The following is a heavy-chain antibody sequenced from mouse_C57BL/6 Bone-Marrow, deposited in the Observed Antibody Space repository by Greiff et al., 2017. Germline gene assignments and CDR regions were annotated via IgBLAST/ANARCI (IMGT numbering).Heavy chain of an antibody. J-gene: IGHJ2*01. CDR1: GYTFTSYW. V-gene: IGHV1-69*01. D-gene: IGHD1-1*01. Sequence: QVQLQQPGAELVMPGASVKLSCKASGYTFTSYWMHWVKQRPGQGLEWIGEIDPTDSYTNYNQKFKGKSTLTVDKSSSTAYMQRSSLTSENSAVYYCARCYYGSSYFDYWGQGTTLTVSS. CDR2: IDPTDSYT. CDR3: ARCYYGSSYFDY.